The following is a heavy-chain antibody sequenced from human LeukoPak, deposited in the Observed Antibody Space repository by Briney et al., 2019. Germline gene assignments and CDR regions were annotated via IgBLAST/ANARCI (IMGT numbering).Heavy chain of an antibody. CDR3: AKELSHYDILTGYYNGLTFDY. V-gene: IGHV3-23*01. D-gene: IGHD3-9*01. J-gene: IGHJ4*02. CDR1: GFTFSSYA. Sequence: PGGSLRLSCAASGFTFSSYAMSWVRQAPGKGLEWVSAISGSGGSTYYADSVKGRFTISRDNSKNTLYLQMNSLRAEDTAVYYCAKELSHYDILTGYYNGLTFDYWGQGTLVTVSS. CDR2: ISGSGGST.